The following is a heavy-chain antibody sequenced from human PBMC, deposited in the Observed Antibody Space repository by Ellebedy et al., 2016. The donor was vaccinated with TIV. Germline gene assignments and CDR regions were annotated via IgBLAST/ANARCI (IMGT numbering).Heavy chain of an antibody. Sequence: GESLKISCAASGFSSGFSFSRYAMGWVRQAPGKGLEWVANTKEDGSEKYYVDSVRGRFTISRDNAKNSLYLQMNSLTVEDTAVYYCARRYCTISRCFAASWASLDMWGQGTMVTVSS. D-gene: IGHD2-2*01. J-gene: IGHJ3*02. CDR1: GFSSGFSFSRYA. CDR2: TKEDGSEK. V-gene: IGHV3-7*01. CDR3: ARRYCTISRCFAASWASLDM.